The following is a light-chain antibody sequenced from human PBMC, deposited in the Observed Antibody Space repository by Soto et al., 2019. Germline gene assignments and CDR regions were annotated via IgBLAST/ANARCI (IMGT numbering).Light chain of an antibody. CDR2: DNI. Sequence: QSVLTHPPSVSGAPGQSATISCTGSSSNIGAGYDVHWYQQLPGTAPKLLIYDNINRPSGVPDRVSGSKSGNSASLAITGLQAEDESDYYCQSYDSRLSRYVFGTGTQLPVL. CDR3: QSYDSRLSRYV. CDR1: SSNIGAGYD. V-gene: IGLV1-40*01. J-gene: IGLJ1*01.